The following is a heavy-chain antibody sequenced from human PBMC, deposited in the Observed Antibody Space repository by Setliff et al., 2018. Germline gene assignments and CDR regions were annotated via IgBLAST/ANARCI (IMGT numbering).Heavy chain of an antibody. J-gene: IGHJ5*01. CDR2: INTNTGNP. D-gene: IGHD3-3*01. CDR1: GYTFTSYA. V-gene: IGHV7-4-1*02. CDR3: VKPTWAGEVSSPFAFWFES. Sequence: ASVKVSCKAFGYTFTSYAMNWVRQAPGQGLEWMGWINTNTGNPTYAQGFTGRFVFSLDTSVSTAYLQISSLKAEDTAVYYCVKPTWAGEVSSPFAFWFESWGQGTLVTVSS.